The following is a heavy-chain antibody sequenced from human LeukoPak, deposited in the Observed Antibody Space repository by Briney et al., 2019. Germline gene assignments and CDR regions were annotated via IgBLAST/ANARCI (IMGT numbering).Heavy chain of an antibody. CDR2: INPNSGGT. CDR1: GYTFTGYY. J-gene: IGHJ6*03. V-gene: IGHV1-2*02. Sequence: GASVKVSCKASGYTFTGYYMHWVRQAPGQGLEWMGWINPNSGGTNYAQKFQGRVTMTRDTSISTAYMELSRLRSDDTAVYYCARGGPGDFWSGYSYYYYMDVWGKGTTVTVSS. D-gene: IGHD3-3*01. CDR3: ARGGPGDFWSGYSYYYYMDV.